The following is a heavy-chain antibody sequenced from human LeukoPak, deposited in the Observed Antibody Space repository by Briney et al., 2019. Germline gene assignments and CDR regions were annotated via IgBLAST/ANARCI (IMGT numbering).Heavy chain of an antibody. CDR1: GFSLSDYY. V-gene: IGHV3-11*01. CDR2: ISSSGNTI. J-gene: IGHJ4*02. D-gene: IGHD3-22*01. Sequence: GESLRLSCAASGFSLSDYYMSWIRQAPGKGLEWVSYISSSGNTIYYADSVKGRFTISRDNVKNSLYLQMNSLRAEDTAVYYCAREDRSGLDPRLDYWGQGTLVTVSS. CDR3: AREDRSGLDPRLDY.